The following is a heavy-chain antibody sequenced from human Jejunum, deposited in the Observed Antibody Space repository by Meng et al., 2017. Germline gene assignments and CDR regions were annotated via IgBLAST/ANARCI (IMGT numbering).Heavy chain of an antibody. CDR2: INPNTGNT. J-gene: IGHJ4*02. D-gene: IGHD6-13*01. Sequence: VVQSRAELKKPGASVQVSCKYSGYSFTFNFLHWGRLAPGHGLEWIGWINPNTGNTNYAQRFEGRVAMTRDTSINTVYMDLISPTSDDTAVYYCARGDSSSLPYYFDYWGQGTLVTVSS. CDR1: GYSFTFNF. CDR3: ARGDSSSLPYYFDY. V-gene: IGHV1-2*02.